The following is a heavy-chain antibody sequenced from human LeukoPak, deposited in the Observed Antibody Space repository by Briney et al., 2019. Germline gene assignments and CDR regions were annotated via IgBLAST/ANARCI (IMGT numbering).Heavy chain of an antibody. V-gene: IGHV1-18*01. D-gene: IGHD2-2*01. CDR1: GYTFTSYG. J-gene: IGHJ5*02. Sequence: GASVKVSCKASGYTFTSYGISWVRQAPGQGREFMGWISAYNGNTNYAQKLQGRVTMTTDTSTSTAYMELRSLRSDDTAVYYCARDLDSGSSNRPNWFDPWGQGTLVTVSS. CDR2: ISAYNGNT. CDR3: ARDLDSGSSNRPNWFDP.